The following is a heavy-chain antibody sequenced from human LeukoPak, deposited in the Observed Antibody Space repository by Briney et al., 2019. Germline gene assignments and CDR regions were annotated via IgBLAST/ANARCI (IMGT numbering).Heavy chain of an antibody. V-gene: IGHV1-2*02. CDR2: VNPNSGGT. CDR1: GYTFTGYY. D-gene: IGHD3-3*01. J-gene: IGHJ4*02. Sequence: ASVKVSCKASGYTFTGYYLHWVRQAPGQGLEWMGWVNPNSGGTKYAQNFQGRVTMTRDRSISTAYMEMRGLRSDDTAVYYCARGSGTYYDFWRVSGDYFDYWGQGTLVTVSS. CDR3: ARGSGTYYDFWRVSGDYFDY.